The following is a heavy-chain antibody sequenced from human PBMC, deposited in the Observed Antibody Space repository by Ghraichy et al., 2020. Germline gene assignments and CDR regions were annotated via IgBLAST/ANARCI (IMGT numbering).Heavy chain of an antibody. V-gene: IGHV3-66*01. CDR1: GVTVSSKF. Sequence: GESLNISCAVSGVTVSSKFMSWVRQAPGKGLERVSVIYTGGSTHYADSVKGRFTISRDNSKNMLYLQMESLRAEDTAVYYCGRGSAVATAPEYWGQGTLVTVSS. CDR3: GRGSAVATAPEY. CDR2: IYTGGST. J-gene: IGHJ4*02. D-gene: IGHD5-12*01.